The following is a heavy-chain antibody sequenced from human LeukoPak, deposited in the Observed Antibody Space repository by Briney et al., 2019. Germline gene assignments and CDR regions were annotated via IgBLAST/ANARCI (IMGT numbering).Heavy chain of an antibody. CDR3: ARDLFIADYYYYYGMDV. V-gene: IGHV1-69*13. CDR1: GGTFSSYP. D-gene: IGHD2-15*01. CDR2: IIPIFGTA. Sequence: SVKVSCKASGGTFSSYPISWVRQAPGQGLEWMGGIIPIFGTANYAQKFQGRVTITADESTSTAYMELSSLRSEDTAVYYCARDLFIADYYYYYGMDVWGQGTTVTVSS. J-gene: IGHJ6*02.